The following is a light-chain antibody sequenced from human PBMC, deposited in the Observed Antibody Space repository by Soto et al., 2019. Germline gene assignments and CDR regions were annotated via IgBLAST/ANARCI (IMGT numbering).Light chain of an antibody. CDR1: QTITSTY. J-gene: IGKJ1*01. Sequence: DIVFTQSPCTLSLSPGERATLSCRASQTITSTYLAWYQQKPGQAPRLLIYGASSRATGIPDRFSGSGSETDFTLTISRLEPEDFAVYYCHHYGSTFGQGTKVDIK. CDR2: GAS. CDR3: HHYGST. V-gene: IGKV3-20*01.